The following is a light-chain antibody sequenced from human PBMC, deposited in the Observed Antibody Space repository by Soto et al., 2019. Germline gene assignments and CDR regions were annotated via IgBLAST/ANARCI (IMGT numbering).Light chain of an antibody. Sequence: DIQMTQSPCSLFASVGDRVTSTWQATQDINIYLNWYQQKPGKAPNLLIYDASNLEIGVPSRFSGRGSGTHFTFTISSLQTEDIATYYCQQYDILPITFGRGTRLEIK. J-gene: IGKJ5*01. CDR3: QQYDILPIT. CDR1: QDINIY. V-gene: IGKV1-33*01. CDR2: DAS.